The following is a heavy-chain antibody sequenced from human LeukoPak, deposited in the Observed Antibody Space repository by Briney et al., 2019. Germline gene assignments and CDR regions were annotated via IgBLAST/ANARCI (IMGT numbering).Heavy chain of an antibody. Sequence: ASVKVSCKASGYTFTRSAVNWVRQAPGQGLEWMGWMNPNSGNTGYAQKFQGRVTITRNTSISTAYMELSSLRSEDTAVYYCARSNHRGDYFDYWGQGTLVTVSS. V-gene: IGHV1-8*03. CDR1: GYTFTRSA. J-gene: IGHJ4*02. CDR2: MNPNSGNT. D-gene: IGHD1-14*01. CDR3: ARSNHRGDYFDY.